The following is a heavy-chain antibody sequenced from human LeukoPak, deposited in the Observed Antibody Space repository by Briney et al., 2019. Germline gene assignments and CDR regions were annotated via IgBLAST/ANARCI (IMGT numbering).Heavy chain of an antibody. CDR3: ARDYEDDSSGYYFGYYYYGMDV. CDR2: ISSSSSYI. V-gene: IGHV3-21*01. J-gene: IGHJ6*02. CDR1: GFTFGSYS. D-gene: IGHD3-22*01. Sequence: GGSLRLSCAASGFTFGSYSMNWVRQAPGKGLEWVSSISSSSSYIYYADSVKGRFTISRDNAKSSLYLQMNSLRAEDTAVYYCARDYEDDSSGYYFGYYYYGMDVWGQGTTVTVSS.